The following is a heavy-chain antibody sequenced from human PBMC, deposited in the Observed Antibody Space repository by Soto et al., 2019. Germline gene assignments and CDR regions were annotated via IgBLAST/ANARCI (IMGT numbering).Heavy chain of an antibody. V-gene: IGHV5-10-1*01. Sequence: GESLKISCKGSGYSFTSYWISWVRQMPGKGLEWMGRIDPSDSYTNYSPSFQGHVTISADKSISTAYLQWSSLKASDTAMYYCARLAASWYYDSSGYYYSPFWGQGTLVPGAS. CDR2: IDPSDSYT. CDR1: GYSFTSYW. J-gene: IGHJ4*02. D-gene: IGHD3-22*01. CDR3: ARLAASWYYDSSGYYYSPF.